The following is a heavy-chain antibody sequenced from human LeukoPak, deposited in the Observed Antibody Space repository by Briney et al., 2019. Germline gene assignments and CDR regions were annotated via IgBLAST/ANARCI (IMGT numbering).Heavy chain of an antibody. Sequence: GGSLRLSCAASGFTFSSYEMNWVRQAPGKGLEWVSYISSSGSTIYYADSVKGRFTISRDNAKNSLYLQMNSLRAEDTAVYYCARVRYNWNDAFDYWGQGTLVTVSS. CDR3: ARVRYNWNDAFDY. CDR2: ISSSGSTI. D-gene: IGHD1-20*01. V-gene: IGHV3-48*03. CDR1: GFTFSSYE. J-gene: IGHJ4*02.